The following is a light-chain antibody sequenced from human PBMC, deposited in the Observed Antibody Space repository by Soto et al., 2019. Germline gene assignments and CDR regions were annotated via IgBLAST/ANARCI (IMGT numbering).Light chain of an antibody. J-gene: IGKJ5*01. CDR1: PSVTNY. V-gene: IGKV3-11*01. Sequence: EIVMTQSPATLSVSPCERATLSFSASPSVTNYLAWYQQKPGQAPRLLIYGAFNRATGIPARFSGSGSGTDFTLTISSLEPEDFAVYYCQQRNIWPPVTFGQGTRLEIK. CDR3: QQRNIWPPVT. CDR2: GAF.